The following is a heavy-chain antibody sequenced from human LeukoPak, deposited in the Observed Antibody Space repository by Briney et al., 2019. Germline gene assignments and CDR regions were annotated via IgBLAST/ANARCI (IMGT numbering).Heavy chain of an antibody. J-gene: IGHJ4*02. CDR2: VYHSGST. D-gene: IGHD5-12*01. V-gene: IGHV4-38-2*02. CDR1: GYSISSGYH. CDR3: ARGAISSGYDLDY. Sequence: SEALSLTCSVSGYSISSGYHWGWIRQSPGRGLEWIASVYHSGSTFYNPSLKRRVTLSVDTSENQFSLKLRSVTAADTAVYYCARGAISSGYDLDYWGQGTLVIVSS.